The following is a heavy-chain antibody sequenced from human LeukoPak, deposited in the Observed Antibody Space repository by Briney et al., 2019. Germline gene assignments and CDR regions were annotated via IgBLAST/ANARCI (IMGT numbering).Heavy chain of an antibody. CDR3: ARDLCSWIQLCPLDY. CDR1: GFTFSSYW. CDR2: IKQDGSEK. V-gene: IGHV3-7*01. D-gene: IGHD5-18*01. J-gene: IGHJ4*02. Sequence: GGSLRLSCAASGFTFSSYWMSWVRQAPGKGLEWVANIKQDGSEKYYVDSVEGRFTISRDNAKNSLYLQMNSLRAEDTAVYYCARDLCSWIQLCPLDYWGQGTLVTVSS.